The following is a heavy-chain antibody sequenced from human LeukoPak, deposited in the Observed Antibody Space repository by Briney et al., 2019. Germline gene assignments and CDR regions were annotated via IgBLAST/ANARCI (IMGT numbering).Heavy chain of an antibody. Sequence: PGGSLRLSCAASGFTFSSYAMSWVRQAPGKGLEWVSAISGSGGSTYYADSVKGRFTISRDNSKNTLYLQMNSLRAEDTAVYYCAKVYGSLYQYYYDSSGYYGHWGQGTLVTVSS. CDR2: ISGSGGST. V-gene: IGHV3-23*01. J-gene: IGHJ4*02. D-gene: IGHD3-22*01. CDR1: GFTFSSYA. CDR3: AKVYGSLYQYYYDSSGYYGH.